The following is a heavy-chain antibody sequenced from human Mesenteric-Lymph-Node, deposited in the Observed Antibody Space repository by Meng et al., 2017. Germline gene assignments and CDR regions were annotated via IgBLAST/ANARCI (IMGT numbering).Heavy chain of an antibody. CDR3: ARDRLYYYDSSGYSGQGGEVDY. V-gene: IGHV3-21*01. Sequence: GESLKISCAASGFTFSSYSMNWVRQAPGKGLEWVSSISSSSSYIYYADSVKGRFTISRDNAKNSLYLQMNRLRAEDTAVYYCARDRLYYYDSSGYSGQGGEVDYWGQGTLVTVSS. CDR1: GFTFSSYS. CDR2: ISSSSSYI. D-gene: IGHD3-22*01. J-gene: IGHJ4*02.